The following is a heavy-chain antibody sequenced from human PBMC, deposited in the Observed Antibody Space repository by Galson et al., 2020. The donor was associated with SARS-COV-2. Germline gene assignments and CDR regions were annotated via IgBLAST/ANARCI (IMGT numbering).Heavy chain of an antibody. CDR3: AKVGYSCGYEVYYFDY. V-gene: IGHV3-30*18. Sequence: QLGESLKISCAASGFTFSSYGMHWVRQAPGKGLEWVAVISYDGSNKYYADSVKGRFTISRDNSKNTLYLQMNSLRAEDTAVYYCAKVGYSCGYEVYYFDYWGQGTLVTVSS. CDR2: ISYDGSNK. J-gene: IGHJ4*02. D-gene: IGHD5-18*01. CDR1: GFTFSSYG.